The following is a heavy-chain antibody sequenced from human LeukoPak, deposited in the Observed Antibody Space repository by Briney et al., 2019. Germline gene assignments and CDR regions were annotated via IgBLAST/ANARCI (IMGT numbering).Heavy chain of an antibody. Sequence: GGSLRLSCAASGFTFSSYAMHWVRQAPGKGLEWVAVISYDGSNKYYADSVKGRFTISRDNSKNTLYLQMNSLRAEDTAVYYCARDLEGATDYWGQGTLVTVSS. CDR2: ISYDGSNK. D-gene: IGHD1-26*01. CDR3: ARDLEGATDY. J-gene: IGHJ4*02. V-gene: IGHV3-30-3*01. CDR1: GFTFSSYA.